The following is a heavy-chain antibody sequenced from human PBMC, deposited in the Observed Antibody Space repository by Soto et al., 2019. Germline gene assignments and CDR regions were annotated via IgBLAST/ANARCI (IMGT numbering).Heavy chain of an antibody. V-gene: IGHV4-31*03. CDR1: CGSISSGVYY. D-gene: IGHD3-16*01. J-gene: IGHJ4*01. CDR2: IYYSGRT. CDR3: ARGVRH. Sequence: QVQLQESGPGLVKPSQTLSLTCTVSCGSISSGVYYWIWLRQHPGKGLEWIGSIYYSGRTYYNPSLTSRVTRSVDPSKNQFPRKLSSVTAADTAVYYCARGVRHWGHGTLVTVSS.